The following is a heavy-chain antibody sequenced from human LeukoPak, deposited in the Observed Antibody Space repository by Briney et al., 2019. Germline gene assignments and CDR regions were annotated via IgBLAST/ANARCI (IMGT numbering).Heavy chain of an antibody. V-gene: IGHV3-21*01. D-gene: IGHD2-21*02. Sequence: GGSLRLSCAASGFTLSSYSMTWVRQAPGKGLEWVSSISSSSSYIYYADSVKGRFTISRDNAKNSLYLQMNSLRAEDTAVYYCAGESPYCGGDCYLSDAFDIWGQGTMVTVSS. CDR3: AGESPYCGGDCYLSDAFDI. CDR1: GFTLSSYS. J-gene: IGHJ3*02. CDR2: ISSSSSYI.